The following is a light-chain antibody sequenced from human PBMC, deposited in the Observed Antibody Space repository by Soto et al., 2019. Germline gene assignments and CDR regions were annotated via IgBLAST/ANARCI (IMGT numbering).Light chain of an antibody. CDR1: QSVSSSY. CDR3: QQYDSSPYT. Sequence: EIVLTQSPGTLSLSPGERATLSCRASQSVSSSYLAWYQQKPGQAPRLLIYGASSRATGIPDRFSGSGSGTDFTLTISRLEPEDFGVYYCQQYDSSPYTLGQGTKLDIK. V-gene: IGKV3-20*01. J-gene: IGKJ2*01. CDR2: GAS.